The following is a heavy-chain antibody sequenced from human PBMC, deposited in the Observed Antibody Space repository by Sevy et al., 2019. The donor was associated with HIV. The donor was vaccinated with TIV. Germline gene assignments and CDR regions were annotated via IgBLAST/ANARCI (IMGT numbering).Heavy chain of an antibody. CDR2: IYADGST. D-gene: IGHD3-22*01. CDR1: GLTVSSNY. Sequence: GGSLRLSYAASGLTVSSNYMTWVRQAPGKGLEWVSTIYADGSTYYVESVKDRFTIARDNSKNTLYLQMFSLRAEDTAVYYCARDRYYDASGYYYYYYGLDVWGQGTTVTVSS. J-gene: IGHJ6*02. CDR3: ARDRYYDASGYYYYYYGLDV. V-gene: IGHV3-66*01.